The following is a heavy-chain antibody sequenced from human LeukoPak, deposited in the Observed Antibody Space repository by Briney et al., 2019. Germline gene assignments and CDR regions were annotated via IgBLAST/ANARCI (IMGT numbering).Heavy chain of an antibody. CDR1: GYTFTSYG. Sequence: ASVKVSCKASGYTFTSYGISWVRQAPGQGVEWRGWISAYNGNTNYAQKLQGRVTMTTDTSTSTAYMELRSLRSDDTAVYYCARDEDYGDYVYFDYWGQGTLVTVSS. D-gene: IGHD4-17*01. J-gene: IGHJ4*02. V-gene: IGHV1-18*01. CDR2: ISAYNGNT. CDR3: ARDEDYGDYVYFDY.